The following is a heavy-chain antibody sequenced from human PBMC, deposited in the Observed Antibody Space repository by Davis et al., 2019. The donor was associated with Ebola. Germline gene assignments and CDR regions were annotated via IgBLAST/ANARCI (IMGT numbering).Heavy chain of an antibody. D-gene: IGHD3-22*01. CDR3: AREDGSGYFFIETFRFFDF. Sequence: HTGGSLRLSCAASGFTFSSYWMHWVRQVPGKGLVWVSRINIDGSSTIYADSVEGRFTTSRDNAKNSVYLQMNSLRAEDTAVYYCAREDGSGYFFIETFRFFDFWGQGTLVTVST. CDR1: GFTFSSYW. V-gene: IGHV3-74*01. J-gene: IGHJ4*02. CDR2: INIDGSST.